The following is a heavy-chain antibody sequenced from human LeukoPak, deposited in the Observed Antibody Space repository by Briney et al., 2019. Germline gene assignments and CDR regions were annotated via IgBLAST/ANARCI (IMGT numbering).Heavy chain of an antibody. Sequence: GGSLRLSCAASGFTFDDYGMSWVRQAPGKGLEWVSGINWNGGSTGYADSVKGRFTISRDNAKNSLYLQMNSLRAEDTAVYYCARGTTKQWLVVGGWFDPWGQGTLVTVSS. CDR2: INWNGGST. CDR1: GFTFDDYG. J-gene: IGHJ5*02. V-gene: IGHV3-20*04. CDR3: ARGTTKQWLVVGGWFDP. D-gene: IGHD6-19*01.